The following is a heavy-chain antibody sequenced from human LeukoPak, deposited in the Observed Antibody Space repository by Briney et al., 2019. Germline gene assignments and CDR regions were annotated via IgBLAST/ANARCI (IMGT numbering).Heavy chain of an antibody. J-gene: IGHJ4*02. CDR1: GFTFSTYE. V-gene: IGHV3-48*03. CDR2: IPSSGSTI. CDR3: AREATGATGYFYY. Sequence: PGGSLRLSCAASGFTFSTYEMNWVRQAPGKGLEWVSYIPSSGSTIYYVDSVKGRFTISRDNAKNSLYLQMNSLRVEDTAVYYCAREATGATGYFYYWGQGTLVTVSS. D-gene: IGHD1-26*01.